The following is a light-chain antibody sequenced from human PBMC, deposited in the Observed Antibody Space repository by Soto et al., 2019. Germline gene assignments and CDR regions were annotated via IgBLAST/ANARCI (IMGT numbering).Light chain of an antibody. CDR2: EVS. Sequence: QSVLTQPASVSGSPGQSITISCTGTSSDVGGYNYVSWYQQHPGKAPKLMIYEVSNRPSGAPNRFSGSKSGNTASLTISGLQAEDEANFYCSSYTSSSTYVFGTGTKVTVL. J-gene: IGLJ1*01. V-gene: IGLV2-14*01. CDR3: SSYTSSSTYV. CDR1: SSDVGGYNY.